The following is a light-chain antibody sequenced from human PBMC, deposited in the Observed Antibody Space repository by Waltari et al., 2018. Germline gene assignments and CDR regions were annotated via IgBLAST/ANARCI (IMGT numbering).Light chain of an antibody. CDR1: QDISTW. Sequence: DIQMTQSPSSVSASVGDRVTITCRASQDISTWLGWYQQKPGRAPKLLIYTASSLQSGVPSRFSGSGSGTDFTLTISSLQPEDFATYYGLEGNSFPLLTFGGGTKVEIK. J-gene: IGKJ4*01. CDR2: TAS. V-gene: IGKV1-12*02. CDR3: LEGNSFPLLT.